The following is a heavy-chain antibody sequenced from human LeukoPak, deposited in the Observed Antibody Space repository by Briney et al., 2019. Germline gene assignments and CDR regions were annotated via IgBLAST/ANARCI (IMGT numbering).Heavy chain of an antibody. CDR2: INWNGGST. J-gene: IGHJ6*04. V-gene: IGHV3-20*04. CDR3: ARARLPAVISPPDV. CDR1: GFTFDDYG. D-gene: IGHD2-2*01. Sequence: TGGSLRLSCAASGFTFDDYGMSWVRQAPGKGLEWVSGINWNGGSTGYADSVKGRFTISRDNAKNSLYLQMNSLRAEDTAVYYCARARLPAVISPPDVWGKGTTATVSS.